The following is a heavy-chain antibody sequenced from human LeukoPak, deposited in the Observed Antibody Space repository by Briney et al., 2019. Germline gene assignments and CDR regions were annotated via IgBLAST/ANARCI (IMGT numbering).Heavy chain of an antibody. D-gene: IGHD5-12*01. Sequence: SETLSLTCGVSGGSISSSSYYWGWIRQPPGKGLEWIGSIYSSGRTYYNPSLQSRVTIAVDTSKHQFSLKLTSVTATDTAVYYCARTPDIAVISDWGQGTLVTVSS. V-gene: IGHV4-39*01. CDR3: ARTPDIAVISD. CDR2: IYSSGRT. CDR1: GGSISSSSYY. J-gene: IGHJ4*02.